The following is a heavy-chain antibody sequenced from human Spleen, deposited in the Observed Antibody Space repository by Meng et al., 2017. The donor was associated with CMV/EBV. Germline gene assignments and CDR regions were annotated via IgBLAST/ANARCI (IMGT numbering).Heavy chain of an antibody. CDR2: VSGSGAST. Sequence: RLSCAASGLTFSSSAMNWVRQAPGKGLEWVSLVSGSGASTYYADSVKGRFTISRDNSKNTAYLQMNSLRVDDTAVYYCATLGGSPSSWGQGALVTVSS. J-gene: IGHJ4*02. V-gene: IGHV3-23*01. CDR3: ATLGGSPSS. D-gene: IGHD1-26*01. CDR1: GLTFSSSA.